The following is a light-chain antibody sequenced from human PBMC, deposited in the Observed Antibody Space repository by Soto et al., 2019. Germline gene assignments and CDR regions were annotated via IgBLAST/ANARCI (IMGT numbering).Light chain of an antibody. Sequence: DIQMTQSPSTLSASLGDRVTITCRASQTIDSWLAWYQQRPGKPPNLLIYKASTLASGVPSRFSGSGSGTEFTLTISSLQPDDFATYYCQQYNSYSTFGQGTKVDIK. CDR2: KAS. J-gene: IGKJ1*01. CDR3: QQYNSYST. CDR1: QTIDSW. V-gene: IGKV1-5*03.